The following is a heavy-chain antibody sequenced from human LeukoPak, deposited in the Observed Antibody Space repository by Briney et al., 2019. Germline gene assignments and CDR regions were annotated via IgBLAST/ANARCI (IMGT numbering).Heavy chain of an antibody. CDR3: AKRAGAYSHPYDY. CDR2: IYSGGNT. Sequence: GGSLRLSCAASGLTVSSNSMSWVRQAPGKGLEWVSFIYSGGNTHYSDSVKGRFTISRDNSKNTLYLQMNSLRAEDTAVYYCAKRAGAYSHPYDYWGQGTLVTVSS. D-gene: IGHD4/OR15-4a*01. CDR1: GLTVSSNS. J-gene: IGHJ4*02. V-gene: IGHV3-53*01.